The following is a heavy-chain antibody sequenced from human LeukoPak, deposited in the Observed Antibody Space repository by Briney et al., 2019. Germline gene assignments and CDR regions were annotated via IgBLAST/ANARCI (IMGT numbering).Heavy chain of an antibody. D-gene: IGHD6-13*01. Sequence: SETLSLTCTVSGYSISSGYYWGRIRQRPGKGLEWIGSIHHSGSTYYDPSLKSRVTISVDTSKNHFSLNLNSVTAADTAVYYCARAPISGAAAVTFDFWGQGTLVTVSS. CDR3: ARAPISGAAAVTFDF. CDR2: IHHSGST. CDR1: GYSISSGYY. J-gene: IGHJ4*02. V-gene: IGHV4-38-2*02.